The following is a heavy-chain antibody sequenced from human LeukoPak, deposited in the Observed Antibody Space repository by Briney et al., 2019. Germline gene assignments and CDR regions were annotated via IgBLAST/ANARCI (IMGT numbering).Heavy chain of an antibody. Sequence: PGGSLRLSCAASGFTFSSYAMHWVRQAPGKGLEYVSAISSNGGSTYYANSVKGRFTISRDNSKNTLYLQMGSLRAEDMAVYYCAREGIAVAESYYFYYWGQGTLVTVSS. CDR3: AREGIAVAESYYFYY. CDR2: ISSNGGST. V-gene: IGHV3-64*01. CDR1: GFTFSSYA. J-gene: IGHJ4*02. D-gene: IGHD6-19*01.